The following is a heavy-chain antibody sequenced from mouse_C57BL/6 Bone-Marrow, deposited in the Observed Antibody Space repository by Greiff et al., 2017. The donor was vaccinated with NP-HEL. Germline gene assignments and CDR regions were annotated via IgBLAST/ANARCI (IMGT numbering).Heavy chain of an antibody. CDR2: IYPGGGYT. Sequence: QVQLQQSGAELVRPGTSVKMSCKASGYTFTNYWIGWAKQRPGHGLEWIGDIYPGGGYTNYNEKFKGKATLTADKSSSTAYMQFSSLTSEDSAIDYCARSLYYYGSSWYFDVWGTGTTVTVSS. D-gene: IGHD1-1*01. J-gene: IGHJ1*03. V-gene: IGHV1-63*01. CDR3: ARSLYYYGSSWYFDV. CDR1: GYTFTNYW.